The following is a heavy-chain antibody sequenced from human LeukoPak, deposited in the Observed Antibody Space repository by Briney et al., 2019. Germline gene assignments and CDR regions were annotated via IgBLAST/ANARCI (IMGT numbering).Heavy chain of an antibody. CDR1: GLTIGSYA. CDR3: ARTIAQYSNSWLYFYYGLDV. Sequence: GGSLRLSCTASGLTIGSYAMSWVRQAPGKGLEWVSSISGGSEDTYYADSVKGRFTISRDNPKSTLYLQMNSLRAEDTAVYYCARTIAQYSNSWLYFYYGLDVWGQGTTVTVSS. D-gene: IGHD6-13*01. CDR2: ISGGSEDT. V-gene: IGHV3-23*01. J-gene: IGHJ6*02.